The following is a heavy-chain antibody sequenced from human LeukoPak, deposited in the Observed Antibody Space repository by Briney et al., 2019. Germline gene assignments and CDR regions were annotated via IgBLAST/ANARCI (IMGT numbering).Heavy chain of an antibody. D-gene: IGHD3-9*01. J-gene: IGHJ4*02. CDR2: IYTTGST. Sequence: SETLSLTCTVSGVSISSYYWRWIRQPAGKGLEWIGRIYTTGSTNYNPSLRSRVTMSVDTSKNQFSLKLSSVTAADTAVYYCARARRNYDILTGYYSLFDYWGQGTLVTVSS. CDR1: GVSISSYY. V-gene: IGHV4-4*07. CDR3: ARARRNYDILTGYYSLFDY.